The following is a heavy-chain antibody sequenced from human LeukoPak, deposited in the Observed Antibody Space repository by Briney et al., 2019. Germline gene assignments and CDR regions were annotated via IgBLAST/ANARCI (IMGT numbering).Heavy chain of an antibody. CDR2: IKSDGSST. V-gene: IGHV3-74*03. CDR1: GFSFSSHW. J-gene: IGHJ3*02. Sequence: GGSLRLSCTASGFSFSSHWMNWVRQPPGKGLVWVSRIKSDGSSTTYADSVKGRFTTSRDNAKNTLFLQMNSLRAEDTAVYHCAPSRYYDFWSGLGAFDIWGQGTMVTVSS. CDR3: APSRYYDFWSGLGAFDI. D-gene: IGHD3-3*01.